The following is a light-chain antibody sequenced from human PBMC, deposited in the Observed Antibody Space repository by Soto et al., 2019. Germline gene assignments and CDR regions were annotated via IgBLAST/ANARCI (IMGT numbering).Light chain of an antibody. CDR3: QQYYSYSYT. Sequence: IQMTQSPSSVSASVGDGVTITCRASQGISTSLGWYQQKPGKAPKLLIYAASSLQSGVPSRFSGTGSGTDFTLTISCLQSEDFATYYCQQYYSYSYTFGQGTKVDIK. CDR2: AAS. CDR1: QGISTS. V-gene: IGKV1-8*01. J-gene: IGKJ2*01.